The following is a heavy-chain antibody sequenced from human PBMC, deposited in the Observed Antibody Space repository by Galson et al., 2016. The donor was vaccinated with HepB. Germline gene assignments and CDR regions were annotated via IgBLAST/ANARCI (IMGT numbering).Heavy chain of an antibody. J-gene: IGHJ6*02. V-gene: IGHV5-51*01. Sequence: QSGAEVKKPGESLKISCRGSGYSFGSYWIGWVRQMPGKGLEWMGIIYPGDFDIRYSPSFRGQVTISVDKSISTAYLQWSSLTASDTAMYYCARSLTGSYDFWCAIYNYYAMDVWGQGTTVIVS. CDR2: IYPGDFDI. CDR3: ARSLTGSYDFWCAIYNYYAMDV. D-gene: IGHD3-3*01. CDR1: GYSFGSYW.